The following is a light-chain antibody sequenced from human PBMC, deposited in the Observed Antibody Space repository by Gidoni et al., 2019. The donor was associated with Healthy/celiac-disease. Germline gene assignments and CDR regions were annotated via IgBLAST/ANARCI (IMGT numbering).Light chain of an antibody. CDR3: SSYTSSSTLGV. CDR1: SSDVGSYNY. V-gene: IGLV2-14*01. Sequence: QSALTQPASVSGSPLQSLPTPCTGTSSDVGSYNYVSWYQQHPGKAPRLMIYDVSNRPSGCSNRFSGSKSGNTASLTISGLQAEDEADYYCSSYTSSSTLGVFGTGTKVTVL. CDR2: DVS. J-gene: IGLJ1*01.